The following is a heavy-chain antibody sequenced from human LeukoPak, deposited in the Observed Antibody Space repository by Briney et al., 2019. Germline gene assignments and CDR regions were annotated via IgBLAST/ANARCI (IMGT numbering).Heavy chain of an antibody. CDR2: ISAYNGNT. CDR3: AREDFSTTNAFDI. CDR1: GYTFTGYY. V-gene: IGHV1-18*04. J-gene: IGHJ3*02. D-gene: IGHD1-14*01. Sequence: ASVKVSCKASGYTFTGYYMHWVRQAPGQGLEWMGWISAYNGNTNYAQKLQGRVTMTTDTSTSTAYMELRSLRSDDTAVYYCAREDFSTTNAFDIWGQGTMVTVSS.